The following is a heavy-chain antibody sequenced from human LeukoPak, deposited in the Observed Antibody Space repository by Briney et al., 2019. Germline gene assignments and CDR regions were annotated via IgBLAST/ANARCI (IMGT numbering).Heavy chain of an antibody. J-gene: IGHJ6*03. CDR2: IKPYSGDT. Sequence: ASVKVSCKASGFTLIDYIHWVRQDPRQGLQWMGWIKPYSGDTDYAQRFQGRVTMTRDTSISTVYMELSSLRSDDTAVYYCARTDSVPAGDYHYWYMDVWGKGTTVTVFS. CDR1: GFTLIDY. CDR3: ARTDSVPAGDYHYWYMDV. D-gene: IGHD2-2*01. V-gene: IGHV1-2*02.